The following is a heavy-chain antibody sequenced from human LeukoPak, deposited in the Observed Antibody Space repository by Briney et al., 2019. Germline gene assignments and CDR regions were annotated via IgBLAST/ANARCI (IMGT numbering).Heavy chain of an antibody. CDR3: AREHSDIVVVVAATQGVSSFDY. CDR1: GFTFASYA. CDR2: ISVSGGTT. V-gene: IGHV3-23*01. D-gene: IGHD2-15*01. Sequence: PGGSLRLSCAASGFTFASYAMNWVRQAPGEGLEWVSAISVSGGTTYSADSVKGRFTISRDNSKNTLYLQMNSLRAEDTAVYYCAREHSDIVVVVAATQGVSSFDYWGQGTLVTVSS. J-gene: IGHJ4*02.